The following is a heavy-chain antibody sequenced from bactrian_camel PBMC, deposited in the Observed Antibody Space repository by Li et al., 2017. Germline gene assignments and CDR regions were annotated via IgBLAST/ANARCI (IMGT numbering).Heavy chain of an antibody. CDR3: VADPSKRLRRLTAVECLAPVIERNY. CDR1: GVTFSIRC. CDR2: FYSGGGST. J-gene: IGHJ4*01. Sequence: DVQLVESGGGSVQPGGSLRLSCAASGVTFSIRCMGWFRQAPGKERERVATFYSGGGSTYYADSVKGRFTISQDNAKYTVYLQMNSLKPEDTAVYYCVADPSKRLRRLTAVECLAPVIERNYWGQGTQVTVS. V-gene: IGHV3S40*01. D-gene: IGHD4*01.